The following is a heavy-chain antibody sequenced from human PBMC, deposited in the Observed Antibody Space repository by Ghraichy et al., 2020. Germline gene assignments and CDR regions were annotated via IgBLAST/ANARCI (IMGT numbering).Heavy chain of an antibody. J-gene: IGHJ2*01. CDR3: VRSTAWSGALSGDWYFDL. D-gene: IGHD3-10*01. CDR1: GGSISSSSHY. Sequence: SETLSLTCSVSGGSISSSSHYWGWIRQPPGKSLEWIANIYYTGSTYYNPSLQSRVTISVDTSNIQFSLTMTSVTAADTSVYYCVRSTAWSGALSGDWYFDLWGRGTLVTVSS. CDR2: IYYTGST. V-gene: IGHV4-39*01.